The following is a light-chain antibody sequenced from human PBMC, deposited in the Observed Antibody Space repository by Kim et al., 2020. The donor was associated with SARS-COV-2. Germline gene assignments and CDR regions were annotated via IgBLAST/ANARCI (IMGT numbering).Light chain of an antibody. CDR2: DTG. J-gene: IGLJ3*02. CDR1: TGAVYPSHY. V-gene: IGLV7-46*01. Sequence: PGEHVTLTCASSTGAVYPSHYPCWCKEKPGEVPRPLMFDTGSRHSWTPARLSGSLSGDKAVLTLAGAQPEDEGDYYCLMSFCGIRVFGGGTKLTVL. CDR3: LMSFCGIRV.